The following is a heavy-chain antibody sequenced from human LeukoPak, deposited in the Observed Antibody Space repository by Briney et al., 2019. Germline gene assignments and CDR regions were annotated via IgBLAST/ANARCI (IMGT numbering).Heavy chain of an antibody. D-gene: IGHD3-22*01. CDR3: ARSRITTIPNFDY. J-gene: IGHJ4*02. CDR1: GYTFTSYS. V-gene: IGHV1-2*02. CDR2: INPNSGAT. Sequence: ASVKVSCKASGYTFTSYSMHWVRQAPGQGLEWMGWINPNSGATNNAQSFQGRVTVSRDTSISTAYMELSKVTSDDTGVYYCARSRITTIPNFDYWGQGALVTVSS.